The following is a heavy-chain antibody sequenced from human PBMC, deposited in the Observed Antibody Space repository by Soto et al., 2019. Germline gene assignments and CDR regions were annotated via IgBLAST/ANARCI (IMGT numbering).Heavy chain of an antibody. CDR3: ARVAPRCSGGTCFDY. Sequence: GXSLRLSCAASGFTFSTYSMHWFRQAPGKGLEWVSYISSSSSTIYYADSVKGRFTISRDNAKNSLYLQMNSLRDEDTAVYYCARVAPRCSGGTCFDYWGQGTLVTVSS. V-gene: IGHV3-48*02. CDR1: GFTFSTYS. J-gene: IGHJ4*02. CDR2: ISSSSSTI. D-gene: IGHD2-15*01.